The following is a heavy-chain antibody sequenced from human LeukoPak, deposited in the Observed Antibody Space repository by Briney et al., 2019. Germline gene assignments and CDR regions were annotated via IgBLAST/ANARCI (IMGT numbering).Heavy chain of an antibody. CDR2: ISAYNGNT. CDR3: AASSGWYRDFDY. CDR1: GYTFTSYG. D-gene: IGHD6-19*01. J-gene: IGHJ4*02. Sequence: ASVKVSCKASGYTFTSYGISWVRQAPGQGVEWMVWISAYNGNTNYAQKLQGRVTMTTDTSTSTAYMELRSLRSDDTAVYYCAASSGWYRDFDYWGQGTLVTVSS. V-gene: IGHV1-18*01.